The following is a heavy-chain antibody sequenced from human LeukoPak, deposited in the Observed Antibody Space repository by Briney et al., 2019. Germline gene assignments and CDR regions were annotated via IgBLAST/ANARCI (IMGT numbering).Heavy chain of an antibody. J-gene: IGHJ4*02. D-gene: IGHD5-18*01. Sequence: PGGSLRLSCAASGFTVSSNYMSWVRQAPGKWLDWVSSISSSSSYISYADSVKGRFTVSRDNAKNSLYLQMNSLRAEDTAMYYCARDVSGYSYGLGDYWGQGTLVTVSS. CDR3: ARDVSGYSYGLGDY. V-gene: IGHV3-21*01. CDR1: GFTVSSNY. CDR2: ISSSSSYI.